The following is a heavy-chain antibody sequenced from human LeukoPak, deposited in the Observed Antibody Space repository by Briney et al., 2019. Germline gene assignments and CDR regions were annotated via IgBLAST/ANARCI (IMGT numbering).Heavy chain of an antibody. Sequence: GGSLRLSCAASGFTFSSYNINWVRQAPGKGLEWVSSISYSSGYIFYADSAKGRFTISGDYAKNSVYLQMNSLTAEDTAVYYCARLDDYGGNSGFDYWGQGTLVTVSS. V-gene: IGHV3-21*01. D-gene: IGHD4-23*01. CDR3: ARLDDYGGNSGFDY. J-gene: IGHJ4*02. CDR2: ISYSSGYI. CDR1: GFTFSSYN.